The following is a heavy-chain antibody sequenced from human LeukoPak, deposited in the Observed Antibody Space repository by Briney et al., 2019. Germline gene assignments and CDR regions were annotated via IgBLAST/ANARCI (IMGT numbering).Heavy chain of an antibody. CDR1: GVSISTYY. J-gene: IGHJ6*02. CDR2: IYYSGST. Sequence: PSETLSLTCSVSGVSISTYYWSWIRQPPGKGLEWIAYIYYSGSTNYNPSLKSRVTISLDTPKNQFSLKLNSVTAADTAVYYCARDGRTYGLDVWGQGATVTVSS. CDR3: ARDGRTYGLDV. V-gene: IGHV4-59*01.